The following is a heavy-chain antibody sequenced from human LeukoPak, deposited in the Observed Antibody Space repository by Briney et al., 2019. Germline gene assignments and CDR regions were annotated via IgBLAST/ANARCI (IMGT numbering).Heavy chain of an antibody. Sequence: SSETLSLTCTVSGVSMSAYQWSWVRQSPEKGLEWIGCINPKGATSYNPSLKSRVTTSVDTSKSQFSLRLTSVTAADTAVYYCATSNDAKIAPFDHWGQGAPVTVSS. CDR3: ATSNDAKIAPFDH. CDR1: GVSMSAYQ. CDR2: INPKGAT. J-gene: IGHJ4*02. D-gene: IGHD2-21*01. V-gene: IGHV4-4*09.